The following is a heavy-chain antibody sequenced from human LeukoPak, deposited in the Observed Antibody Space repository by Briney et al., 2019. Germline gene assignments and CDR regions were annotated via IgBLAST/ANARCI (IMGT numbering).Heavy chain of an antibody. J-gene: IGHJ4*02. D-gene: IGHD3-22*01. CDR3: AKDSGRRYYDSSGSDY. V-gene: IGHV3-23*01. CDR1: GFTFSSYS. Sequence: GGSLRLSCAASGFTFSSYSIHWVRQAPGKGLEWVSAISGSGGSTYYADSVKGRFTISRDNSKNTLYLQMNSLRAEDTAVYYCAKDSGRRYYDSSGSDYWGQGTLVTVSS. CDR2: ISGSGGST.